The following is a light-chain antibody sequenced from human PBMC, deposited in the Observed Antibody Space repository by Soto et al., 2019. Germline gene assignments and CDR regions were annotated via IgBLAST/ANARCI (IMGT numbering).Light chain of an antibody. CDR3: SSYTSSGTYV. Sequence: QSVLTQPASVSGSPGQSITISCTGTSIDVGGYEFVSWYQQHPDNAPKLIIYDVSDRPSGESSRFSGSKSANTASLTTSGLQAEDEADYYCSSYTSSGTYVFGTGTKVTVL. CDR2: DVS. J-gene: IGLJ1*01. V-gene: IGLV2-14*01. CDR1: SIDVGGYEF.